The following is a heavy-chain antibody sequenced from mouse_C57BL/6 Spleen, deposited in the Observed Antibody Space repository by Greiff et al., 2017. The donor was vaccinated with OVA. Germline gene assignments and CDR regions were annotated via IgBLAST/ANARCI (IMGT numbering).Heavy chain of an antibody. CDR3: ANIYYDYPYAMDY. Sequence: VQLKESGPGLVKPSQSLSLTCSVTGYSITSGYYWNWIRQFPGNKLEWMGYISYDGSNNYNPSLKNRISITRDTSKNQFFLKLNSVTTEDTATYYCANIYYDYPYAMDYWGQGTSVTVSS. CDR1: GYSITSGYY. J-gene: IGHJ4*01. CDR2: ISYDGSN. V-gene: IGHV3-6*01. D-gene: IGHD2-4*01.